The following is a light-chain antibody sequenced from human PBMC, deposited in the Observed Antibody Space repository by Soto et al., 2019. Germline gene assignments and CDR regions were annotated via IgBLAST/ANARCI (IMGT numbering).Light chain of an antibody. V-gene: IGLV2-14*01. J-gene: IGLJ3*02. CDR1: MRDVGAYNL. CDR3: SAYTARSTLV. CDR2: EVR. Sequence: QSALTQPASVSGSAGQSITISCSGTMRDVGAYNLVSWYQQHPGTAPKLIIYEVRNRPSGISSRFSGSRSGNTASLTISGLQPEDEGDYYWSAYTARSTLVFGGGTKVTGL.